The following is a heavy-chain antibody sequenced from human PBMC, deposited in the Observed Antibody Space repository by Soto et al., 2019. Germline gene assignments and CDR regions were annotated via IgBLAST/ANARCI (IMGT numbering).Heavy chain of an antibody. D-gene: IGHD5-12*01. J-gene: IGHJ4*02. CDR2: IVPTVDTS. Sequence: QVPLVQSGAEVRQPASSVKVSCKTSGATFSSYAITWVRQAPGQGLEWMGGIVPTVDTSTYAQKFQGRVTITADKFTNTVYLELSSLRSDDTAVYYCVRVVAIPGYPDNWGQGTLGTVSS. V-gene: IGHV1-69*14. CDR3: VRVVAIPGYPDN. CDR1: GATFSSYA.